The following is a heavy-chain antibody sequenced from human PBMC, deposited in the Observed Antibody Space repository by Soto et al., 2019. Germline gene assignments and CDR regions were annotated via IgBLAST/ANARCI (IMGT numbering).Heavy chain of an antibody. CDR3: ARSLRIAVADPLRAFDS. CDR2: INHSGST. Sequence: SETLSLTCAVYGGSFSGYYWSWIRQPPGKGLGWIGEINHSGSTNYNPSLKSRVTISVDTSKNQFSLKLSSGTAADTAVYSCARSLRIAVADPLRAFDSWGQEPLVTVSP. J-gene: IGHJ4*02. V-gene: IGHV4-34*01. CDR1: GGSFSGYY. D-gene: IGHD6-19*01.